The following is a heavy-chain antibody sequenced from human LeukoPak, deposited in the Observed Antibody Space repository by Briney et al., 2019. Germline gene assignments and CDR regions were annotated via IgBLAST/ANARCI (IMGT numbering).Heavy chain of an antibody. Sequence: GGSLRLSCAGSGFIFSNYVLSWVRQAPGKGLEWVSYISSSGSTIYYADSVKGRFTISRDNAKNSLYLQMNSLRAEDTAVYYCAELGITMIGGVWGKGTTVTISS. CDR3: AELGITMIGGV. J-gene: IGHJ6*04. V-gene: IGHV3-48*03. CDR2: ISSSGSTI. CDR1: GFIFSNYV. D-gene: IGHD3-10*02.